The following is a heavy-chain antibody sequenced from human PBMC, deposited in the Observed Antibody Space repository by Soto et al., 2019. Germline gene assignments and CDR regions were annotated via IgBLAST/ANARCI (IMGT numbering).Heavy chain of an antibody. CDR2: IIPIFGTA. D-gene: IGHD2-21*01. Sequence: SVKVSCKASGGTFSSYAISWVRQAPGQGLEWMGGIIPIFGTANYAQKFQGRVTITADESTSTAYMELSSLRSEDTAVYYCLFLRHKYVIDFWAQGSTVTGSS. J-gene: IGHJ6*02. CDR1: GGTFSSYA. CDR3: LFLRHKYVIDF. V-gene: IGHV1-69*13.